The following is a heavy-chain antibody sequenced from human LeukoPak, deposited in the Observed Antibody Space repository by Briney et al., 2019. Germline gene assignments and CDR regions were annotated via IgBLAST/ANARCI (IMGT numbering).Heavy chain of an antibody. Sequence: SGTLSLTCAVTGASISNSNWWTWVRQPPGKGLEWIGEIYHSGSTNYNPSLKSRVTISVDTSKNQFSLKLSSVTAADTAVYYCARGAVVVVVPAAIRPSLFDYWGQGTLVTVSS. V-gene: IGHV4-4*02. D-gene: IGHD2-2*01. CDR3: ARGAVVVVVPAAIRPSLFDY. CDR1: GASISNSNW. J-gene: IGHJ4*02. CDR2: IYHSGST.